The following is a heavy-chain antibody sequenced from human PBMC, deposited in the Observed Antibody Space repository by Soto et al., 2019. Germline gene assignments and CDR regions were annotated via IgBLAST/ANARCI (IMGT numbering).Heavy chain of an antibody. V-gene: IGHV1-46*02. CDR3: ARDQLSGGDRYYEH. Sequence: ASVKVSCKASGYTFNSYYIHGVRQAPGQGLEWMGEINPSGGGTNYAQRFQGRVTMTSDTATSTVYMELSSLRFEDTAAYYCARDQLSGGDRYYEHWGQGTLVTVSS. CDR1: GYTFNSYY. J-gene: IGHJ4*02. CDR2: INPSGGGT. D-gene: IGHD2-21*02.